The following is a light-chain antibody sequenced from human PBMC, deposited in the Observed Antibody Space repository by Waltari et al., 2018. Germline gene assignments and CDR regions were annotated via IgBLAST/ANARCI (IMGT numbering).Light chain of an antibody. CDR2: EDN. V-gene: IGLV1-51*02. Sequence: QSVLTQAPSVSAAPGQTVTIPCSGTTPNIGNHYVSWYQQLPGAAPKIVMYEDNRRPSGMPDRFSGSKSGASATLGITGLQTGDEADYYCGSWDSSLGIGVLGGGTRLTVL. CDR3: GSWDSSLGIGV. J-gene: IGLJ3*02. CDR1: TPNIGNHY.